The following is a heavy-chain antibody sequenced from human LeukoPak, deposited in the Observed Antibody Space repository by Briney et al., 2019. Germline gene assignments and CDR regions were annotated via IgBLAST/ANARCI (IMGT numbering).Heavy chain of an antibody. CDR3: ARGPAGFMATI. Sequence: ASVKVSCKASGYTFTSYYLHWVRQAPGQGLEWMGIINPSHGSTSSAQKFQGRITMTRDRSTSTVYMELSSLRSEDTAVYYCARGPAGFMATIWGQGTMVTVSS. CDR2: INPSHGST. J-gene: IGHJ3*02. V-gene: IGHV1-46*01. CDR1: GYTFTSYY. D-gene: IGHD3-16*01.